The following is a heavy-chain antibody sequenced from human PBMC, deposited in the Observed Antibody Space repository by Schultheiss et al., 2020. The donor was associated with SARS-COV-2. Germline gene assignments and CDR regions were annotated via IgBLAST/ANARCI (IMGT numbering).Heavy chain of an antibody. CDR3: ARDWYYGSGSPLSDY. CDR1: GFTFSSSW. J-gene: IGHJ4*02. D-gene: IGHD3-10*01. CDR2: IKCDGSEK. Sequence: GGSLRLSCAASGFTFSSSWMYWVCQAPAKGLEWVADIKCDGSEKYYVDSVKGRLTVSRDNAENSLYLQVNCLRAEDTAVYYCARDWYYGSGSPLSDYWGQGTLVTVSS. V-gene: IGHV3-52*01.